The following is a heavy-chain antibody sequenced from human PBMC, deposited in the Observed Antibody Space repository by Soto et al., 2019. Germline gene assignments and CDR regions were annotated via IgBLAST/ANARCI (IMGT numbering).Heavy chain of an antibody. CDR2: IIPIFGTA. D-gene: IGHD2-15*01. CDR1: GGTFSSYA. J-gene: IGHJ6*02. CDR3: ARGRTGLLRISYYYYGMDV. Sequence: QVQLVQSGAEVKKPGSSVKVSCNASGGTFSSYAISWVRQAPGQGLEWMGGIIPIFGTANYAQKFQGRVTITADESTSTAYMELSSLRSEDTAVYYCARGRTGLLRISYYYYGMDVWGQGTTVTVSS. V-gene: IGHV1-69*01.